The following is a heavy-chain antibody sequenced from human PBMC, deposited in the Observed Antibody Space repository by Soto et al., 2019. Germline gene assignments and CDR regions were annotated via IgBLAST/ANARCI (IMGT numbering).Heavy chain of an antibody. CDR1: GFTFSSYA. CDR2: IWYDGDNK. CDR3: AREYALAVVLPGY. V-gene: IGHV3-33*01. J-gene: IGHJ4*02. D-gene: IGHD2-15*01. Sequence: QVQWVESGGGVVQPGRSLRLSCAASGFTFSSYAMYWVRQPPGKGLEWVAEIWYDGDNKYYADSVKGRFTISRDNSANTVNLQRDSLRAEDTAVYYCAREYALAVVLPGYWGQGTLVTVSS.